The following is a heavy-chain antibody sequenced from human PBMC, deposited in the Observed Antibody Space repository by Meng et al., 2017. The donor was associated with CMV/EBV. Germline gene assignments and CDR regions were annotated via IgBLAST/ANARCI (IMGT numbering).Heavy chain of an antibody. D-gene: IGHD6-13*01. J-gene: IGHJ4*02. Sequence: GSLRLSCTVSGGSISSYYWSWIRQPPGKGLEWIGYIYYSGSTNYNPSLKSRVTISVDTSKNQFSLKLCSVTAADTAVYYCARGKRYSSSWYPSFDYWGQGTLVTVSS. CDR3: ARGKRYSSSWYPSFDY. V-gene: IGHV4-59*01. CDR2: IYYSGST. CDR1: GGSISSYY.